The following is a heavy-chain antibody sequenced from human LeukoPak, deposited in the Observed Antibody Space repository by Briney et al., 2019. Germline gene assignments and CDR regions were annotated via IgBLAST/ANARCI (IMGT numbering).Heavy chain of an antibody. Sequence: GGSLRLSCAASGFTFSSHWMHWVRQAPGKGLVWVSRINSDGSSTSYADSVKGRFTISRDNAKNTLYLQMNSLRAEDTAVYYCARDGSWNDLYYFDYWGQGTLVTVCS. J-gene: IGHJ4*02. CDR1: GFTFSSHW. CDR2: INSDGSST. V-gene: IGHV3-74*01. CDR3: ARDGSWNDLYYFDY. D-gene: IGHD1-1*01.